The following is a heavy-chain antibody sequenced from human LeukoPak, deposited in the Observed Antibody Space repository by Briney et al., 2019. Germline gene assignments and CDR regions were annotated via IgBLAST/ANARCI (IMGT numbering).Heavy chain of an antibody. Sequence: GGSLRLSCAASGFAFRTHGMPWVRQAPGKGLEWVAVIWYDGSKKYYVDSVKGRFTISRDNSKNTLDLQMNSLRVEDTAVYYCARMSASYLDYWGQGTLVSVSS. V-gene: IGHV3-33*01. CDR2: IWYDGSKK. CDR1: GFAFRTHG. J-gene: IGHJ4*02. CDR3: ARMSASYLDY. D-gene: IGHD3-3*01.